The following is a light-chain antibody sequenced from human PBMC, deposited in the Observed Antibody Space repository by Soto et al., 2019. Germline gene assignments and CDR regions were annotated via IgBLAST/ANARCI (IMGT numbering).Light chain of an antibody. J-gene: IGKJ5*01. CDR3: QQYDNFPTST. Sequence: IQLTQSPSSLSASVGDSVTITCQASQYLXNHFNWYQIKPGKAPELLMXDASNLEPGVPSRFSGSGSGTDFTLTISSLQPEDVATYFCQQYDNFPTSTFGQGTRLEIK. CDR2: DAS. CDR1: QYLXNH. V-gene: IGKV1-33*01.